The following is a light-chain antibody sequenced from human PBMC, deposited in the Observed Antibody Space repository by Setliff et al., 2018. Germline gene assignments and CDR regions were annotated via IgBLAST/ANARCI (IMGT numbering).Light chain of an antibody. V-gene: IGLV1-40*01. Sequence: QSVLTQPPSVSGAPGQRVTISCTGSSSNIGAGYYVHWYQHLPGTAPKLLIYGNSNRPSGVPDRFSGSKSGTSASLAITGLQAEDEADYYCQSYDSSLSAVVFGEGTKSPS. CDR3: QSYDSSLSAVV. CDR1: SSNIGAGYY. CDR2: GNS. J-gene: IGLJ2*01.